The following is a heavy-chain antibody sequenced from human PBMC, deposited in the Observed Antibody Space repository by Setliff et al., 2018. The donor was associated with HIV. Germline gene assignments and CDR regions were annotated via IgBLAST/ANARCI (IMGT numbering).Heavy chain of an antibody. V-gene: IGHV3-9*01. D-gene: IGHD4-4*01. CDR2: ISWNSGSI. Sequence: SLRLSCAGSGFTFDDYAMHWVRQAPGKGLEWVSGISWNSGSIGYADSVKGRFTISRDNAKNSLYLQMNSLRAEDTAVYYCARALHYSNYVYFDYWGQGTLVTVSS. J-gene: IGHJ4*02. CDR3: ARALHYSNYVYFDY. CDR1: GFTFDDYA.